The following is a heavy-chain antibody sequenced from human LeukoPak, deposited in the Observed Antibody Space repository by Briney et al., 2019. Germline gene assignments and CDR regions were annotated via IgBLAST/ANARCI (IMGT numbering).Heavy chain of an antibody. J-gene: IGHJ4*02. V-gene: IGHV4-34*01. Sequence: SETLSLTCAVYGGSFSGYYWSWIRQPPGKGLEWIGEINHSGSTNYNPSLKSRVTISVDTSKNQFSLKLSSVTAADTAVYYCARRTPGGVYDYVWGSYRPYFDYWGQGTLVTVSS. CDR2: INHSGST. CDR1: GGSFSGYY. CDR3: ARRTPGGVYDYVWGSYRPYFDY. D-gene: IGHD3-16*02.